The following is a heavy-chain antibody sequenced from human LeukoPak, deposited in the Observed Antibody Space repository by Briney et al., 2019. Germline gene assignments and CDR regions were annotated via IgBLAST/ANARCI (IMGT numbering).Heavy chain of an antibody. Sequence: GASVKVSCKASGYTFTSYGITWVRQAPGQGLEWMGWINTYNGNTNYAQKLQGRVTMTTDTSTSTAYMELRSLRSDDTAVYYCARDPIYDSGSHSTSQGMDVWGQGTTVTVSS. CDR2: INTYNGNT. CDR3: ARDPIYDSGSHSTSQGMDV. CDR1: GYTFTSYG. J-gene: IGHJ6*01. V-gene: IGHV1-18*01. D-gene: IGHD3-10*01.